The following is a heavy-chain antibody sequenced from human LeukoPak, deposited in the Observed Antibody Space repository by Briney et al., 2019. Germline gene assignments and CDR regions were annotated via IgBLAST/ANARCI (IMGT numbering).Heavy chain of an antibody. J-gene: IGHJ5*02. CDR1: GYTFTSYD. CDR3: ARGPYYDFWSGYGWFDP. Sequence: GASVKVSCKASGYTFTSYDINWVRQATGQGLEWMGWMNPNSGNTGYAQKFQGRVTMTRNTSISTAYMELSGLRSEDTAVYYCARGPYYDFWSGYGWFDPWGQGTLVTVSS. CDR2: MNPNSGNT. V-gene: IGHV1-8*01. D-gene: IGHD3-3*01.